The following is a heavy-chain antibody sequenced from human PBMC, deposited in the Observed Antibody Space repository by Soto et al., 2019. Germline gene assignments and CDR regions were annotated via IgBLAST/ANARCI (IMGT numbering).Heavy chain of an antibody. J-gene: IGHJ6*02. CDR3: ARDLRYYYGSGSYSRAFSYGMDV. Sequence: SVKVSCKASGNIFTGSGISWVRQAPGQGPEWMGRIIPILGIANYAQKFQGRVTITADKSTSTAYMEPSSLRSEDTAVYYCARDLRYYYGSGSYSRAFSYGMDVWGQGTTVTVSS. D-gene: IGHD3-10*01. CDR2: IIPILGIA. CDR1: GNIFTGSG. V-gene: IGHV1-69*04.